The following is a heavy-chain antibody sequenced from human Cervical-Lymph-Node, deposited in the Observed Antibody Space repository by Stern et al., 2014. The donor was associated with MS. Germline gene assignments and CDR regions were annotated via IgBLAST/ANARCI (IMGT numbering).Heavy chain of an antibody. Sequence: QLVQSGAEMRKPGSSVRVSCKASGGIFSTSVISWLRQAPGQGLECLGGISPMFGRANYAQRFQGSVTITADESTSTVYMGLTSLRSEDTAVYYCARERDNSYAFDSWGQGTLVTVSS. CDR3: ARERDNSYAFDS. D-gene: IGHD3-16*01. V-gene: IGHV1-69*01. CDR2: ISPMFGRA. J-gene: IGHJ4*02. CDR1: GGIFSTSV.